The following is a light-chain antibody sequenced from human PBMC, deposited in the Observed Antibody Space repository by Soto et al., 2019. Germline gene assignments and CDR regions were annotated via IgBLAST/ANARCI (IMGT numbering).Light chain of an antibody. Sequence: QSVLTQPASVSGSPGQSITISCTGTSSDIGSYDYVSWYQQHPGKAPNLVIYEVTDRPSGVSNRFSCSKSGNTDSLTISGLQAEDEADYYCSSFTSTSTRLFGSGTKGTVL. CDR1: SSDIGSYDY. V-gene: IGLV2-14*01. CDR3: SSFTSTSTRL. J-gene: IGLJ1*01. CDR2: EVT.